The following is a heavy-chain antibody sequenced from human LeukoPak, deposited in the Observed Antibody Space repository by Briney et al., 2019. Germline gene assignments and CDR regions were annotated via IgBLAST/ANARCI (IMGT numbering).Heavy chain of an antibody. CDR1: GYSFASFY. Sequence: ASVKVSCKASGYSFASFYIHWVRQAPGQGLEWMGMTDPNSGNVNYPKRFQGRVTVTRDTSTSTVYMELSSLRSEDTAMYYCAREPTGGSCYIDYWGQGTLVTVSS. V-gene: IGHV1-46*01. J-gene: IGHJ4*02. CDR2: TDPNSGNV. D-gene: IGHD1-26*01. CDR3: AREPTGGSCYIDY.